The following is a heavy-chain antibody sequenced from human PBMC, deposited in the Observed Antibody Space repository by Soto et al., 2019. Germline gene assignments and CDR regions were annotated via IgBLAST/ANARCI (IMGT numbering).Heavy chain of an antibody. CDR2: ISYSGST. V-gene: IGHV4-39*01. Sequence: PSETLSLTCTVSGGSTSTSGYYWGWIRQPPGKGLEWIGSISYSGSTFYNPSLERRVTISVDTSKNQFSLKLSSVTAADTAVYYCARHPGQYDIYGEIFDYWGQGTLVTVSS. D-gene: IGHD3-9*01. J-gene: IGHJ4*02. CDR1: GGSTSTSGYY. CDR3: ARHPGQYDIYGEIFDY.